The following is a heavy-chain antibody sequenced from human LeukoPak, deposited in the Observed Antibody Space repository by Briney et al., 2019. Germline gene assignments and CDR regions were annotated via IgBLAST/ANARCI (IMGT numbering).Heavy chain of an antibody. J-gene: IGHJ4*02. CDR3: ARGQTYYYDSSGYVVGSTTGDY. D-gene: IGHD3-22*01. CDR2: INHSGST. CDR1: GGSFSGYY. V-gene: IGHV4-34*01. Sequence: PSETLSLTCAVYGGSFSGYYWSWIRQPPGKGLEWIGEINHSGSTNYNPSPKSRVTISVDTSKNQFSLKLSSVTAADTAVYYCARGQTYYYDSSGYVVGSTTGDYWGQGTLVTVSS.